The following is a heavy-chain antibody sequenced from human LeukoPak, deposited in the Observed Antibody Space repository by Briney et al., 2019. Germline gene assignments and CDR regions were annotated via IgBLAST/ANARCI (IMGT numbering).Heavy chain of an antibody. Sequence: GGSLRLSCAASGFTFSSYAMSWVRQAPGKGLEWVSAISGSGGSTYYADSVKGRFTISRDNSKNKLYLQMNSLRAEDTAVYYCAKYSPTSTYCGGDCLIDYWGQGTLVTVSS. J-gene: IGHJ4*02. CDR2: ISGSGGST. CDR1: GFTFSSYA. D-gene: IGHD2-21*01. CDR3: AKYSPTSTYCGGDCLIDY. V-gene: IGHV3-23*01.